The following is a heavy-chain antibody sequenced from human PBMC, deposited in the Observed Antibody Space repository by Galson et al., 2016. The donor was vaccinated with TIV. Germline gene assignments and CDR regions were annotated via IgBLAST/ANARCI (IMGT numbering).Heavy chain of an antibody. CDR3: TVGCGMGAYYMDV. CDR2: FTPILGMS. V-gene: IGHV1-69*04. J-gene: IGHJ6*03. D-gene: IGHD3-16*01. CDR1: GGTFSSYV. Sequence: SVKVSCKASGGTFSSYVISWVRQAPGQGLEWMGRFTPILGMSNYAQKFQGRVTITADESTSTAYMELSSLRSEDTAVNYCTVGCGMGAYYMDVWGKGTTGTVSS.